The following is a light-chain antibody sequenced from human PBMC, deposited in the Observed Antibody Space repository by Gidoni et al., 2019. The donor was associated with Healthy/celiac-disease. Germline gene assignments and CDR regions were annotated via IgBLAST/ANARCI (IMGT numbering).Light chain of an antibody. V-gene: IGLV3-1*01. CDR2: QDS. J-gene: IGLJ2*01. Sequence: SYELTQPPSVSVSPGQTASITCSGDKVGDKYACWYQQKPGQSPVLVIYQDSKRPSGIPERFSGSNSGNTATLTISGTQAMDEADYYCQAWDSSTAHVVFGGGTTLPVL. CDR3: QAWDSSTAHVV. CDR1: KVGDKY.